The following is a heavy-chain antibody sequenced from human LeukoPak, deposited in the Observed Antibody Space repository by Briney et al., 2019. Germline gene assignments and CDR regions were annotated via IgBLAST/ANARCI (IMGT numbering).Heavy chain of an antibody. CDR2: IKQDGSEK. CDR3: ARGEYYYDGGY. CDR1: GFSISNYW. Sequence: PVGSLRLSSEVSGFSISNYWMSWVCQAPGKGLKWVANIKQDGSEKYFVDSVKGRFTISRDNAKNSLYLQMESLRAEDTAVYYCARGEYYYDGGYWGQGTLVTVSS. J-gene: IGHJ4*02. D-gene: IGHD3-22*01. V-gene: IGHV3-7*04.